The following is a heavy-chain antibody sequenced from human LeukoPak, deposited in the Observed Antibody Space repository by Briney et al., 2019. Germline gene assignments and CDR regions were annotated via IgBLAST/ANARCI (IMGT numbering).Heavy chain of an antibody. D-gene: IGHD1-7*01. CDR3: ASRITGTASDY. CDR1: GGSIRSRSYY. J-gene: IGHJ4*02. V-gene: IGHV4-39*01. CDR2: IYYSGNT. Sequence: SETLSLTRTVSGGSIRSRSYYWGWIRQPPGKGLEWIGSIYYSGNTYYNPSLESRVTMSVDTSRNQFSLKLSSVTAAETAVYYCASRITGTASDYWGQGTLVTVSS.